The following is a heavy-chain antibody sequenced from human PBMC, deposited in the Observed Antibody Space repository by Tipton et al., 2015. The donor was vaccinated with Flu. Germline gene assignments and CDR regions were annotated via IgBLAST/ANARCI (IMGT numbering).Heavy chain of an antibody. CDR2: IHRSGNG. J-gene: IGHJ2*01. CDR1: GDSIGYPYF. V-gene: IGHV4-38-2*02. CDR3: ARVLTFNIVVGDWYFDL. Sequence: TLSLTCSVSGDSIGYPYFWGWIRQAPGKGLEWIGNIHRSGNGYYNPSLKSRVTMSVDSSKNQFSLRLTSVTAADTAVYYCARVLTFNIVVGDWYFDLWGRGTLVTVSS. D-gene: IGHD3-16*01.